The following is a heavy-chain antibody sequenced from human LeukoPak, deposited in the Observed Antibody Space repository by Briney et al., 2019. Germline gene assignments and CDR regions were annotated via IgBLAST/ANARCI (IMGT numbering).Heavy chain of an antibody. CDR1: GGSISSYY. CDR2: IYYSGST. CDR3: ARVMDPLYCGGDCFYYYYGMDV. V-gene: IGHV4-59*01. J-gene: IGHJ6*02. D-gene: IGHD2-21*02. Sequence: SETLSLTCTVSGGSISSYYWSWLRQPPGKGLEWIGYIYYSGSTNYNPSLKSRVTISVDTSKNQFSLKLSSVTAADTAVYYCARVMDPLYCGGDCFYYYYGMDVWGQGTTVTVSS.